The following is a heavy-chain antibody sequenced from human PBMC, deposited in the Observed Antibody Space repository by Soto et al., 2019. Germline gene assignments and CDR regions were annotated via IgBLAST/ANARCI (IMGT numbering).Heavy chain of an antibody. V-gene: IGHV3-7*01. CDR1: GFTFSSYW. D-gene: IGHD6-13*01. J-gene: IGHJ4*02. Sequence: EVQLVESGGGLVQPGGSLRLSCAASGFTFSSYWMSWVRQAPGKGLEWVANIKQDGSEKYYVDSVKGRFTISRDNAKNSLYLQMNSLRAEDTALYDCARDPYIAAAGTFDYWGQGTLVTVSS. CDR2: IKQDGSEK. CDR3: ARDPYIAAAGTFDY.